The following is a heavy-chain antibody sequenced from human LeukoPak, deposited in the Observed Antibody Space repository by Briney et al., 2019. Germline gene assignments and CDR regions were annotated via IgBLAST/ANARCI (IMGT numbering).Heavy chain of an antibody. V-gene: IGHV3-21*01. D-gene: IGHD2-21*01. CDR2: ISSSGTYI. CDR1: GFTFNSYS. Sequence: GGSLRLSCAASGFTFNSYSMNWVRQAPGKGLEWVSSISSSGTYIYYAGSLKGRFTISRDNAKKSLYLQMNSLRAEDTAVYYCARDGRDYFSPDHWGQGTLVTVSS. J-gene: IGHJ4*02. CDR3: ARDGRDYFSPDH.